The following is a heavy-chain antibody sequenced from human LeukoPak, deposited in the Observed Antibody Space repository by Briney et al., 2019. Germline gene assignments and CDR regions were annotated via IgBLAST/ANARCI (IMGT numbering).Heavy chain of an antibody. Sequence: PSETLSLTCAVYGGSFSGYYWSWIRQPPGKGLEWIGEINHSGSTNYNPSLKSRVTISVDTSKNQFSLKLSSVTAADTAVYYCARVIVVVPAAIRGGRIWFDPWGQGTLVTVSS. D-gene: IGHD2-2*02. CDR3: ARVIVVVPAAIRGGRIWFDP. V-gene: IGHV4-34*01. CDR2: INHSGST. CDR1: GGSFSGYY. J-gene: IGHJ5*02.